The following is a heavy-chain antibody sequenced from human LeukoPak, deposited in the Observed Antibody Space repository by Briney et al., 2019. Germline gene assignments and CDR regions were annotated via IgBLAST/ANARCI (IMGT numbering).Heavy chain of an antibody. CDR3: ARGGTVAAAGDFDY. J-gene: IGHJ4*02. D-gene: IGHD6-13*01. Sequence: SETLSLTCAVYGGSFSGYYWNWIRQPPGKGLEWIGEINHSGSTYYNPSLKSRVTISVDTSKNQFSLKLSSVTAADTAVYYCARGGTVAAAGDFDYWGQGTLVTVSS. V-gene: IGHV4-34*01. CDR2: INHSGST. CDR1: GGSFSGYY.